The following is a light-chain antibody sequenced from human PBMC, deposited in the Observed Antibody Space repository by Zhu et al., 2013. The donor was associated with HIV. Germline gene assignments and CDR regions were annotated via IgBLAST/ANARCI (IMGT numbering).Light chain of an antibody. V-gene: IGLV3-1*01. J-gene: IGLJ2*01. Sequence: SYELTQPPSVSVSPGQTASVTCSGYRLGDKYVSWFQQKPGQSPVEVMYQNTRRPSGIPERFSGSNSGNTATLTISETQAVDEADYYCQAWDSDSSSVVFGGGTKLTVL. CDR2: QNT. CDR3: QAWDSDSSSVV. CDR1: RLGDKY.